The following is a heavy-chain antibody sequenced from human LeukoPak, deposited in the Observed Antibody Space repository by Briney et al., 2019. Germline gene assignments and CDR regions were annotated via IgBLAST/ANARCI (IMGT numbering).Heavy chain of an antibody. J-gene: IGHJ3*01. CDR1: DDSINNYY. V-gene: IGHV4-4*08. CDR2: ACRSGDTGNT. Sequence: SETLSLTCTVSDDSINNYYWNWIRQPPGKGLEWIGFACRSGDTGNTNYNPSLQGRVIISIDTSKRQFSLKLTSVTAADTAVYYCARYDVRNNWAQSFDLWGQGTMVTVSS. CDR3: ARYDVRNNWAQSFDL. D-gene: IGHD1-20*01.